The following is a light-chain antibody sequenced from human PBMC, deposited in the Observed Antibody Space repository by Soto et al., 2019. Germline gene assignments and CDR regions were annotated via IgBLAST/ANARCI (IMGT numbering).Light chain of an antibody. CDR2: EVS. V-gene: IGKV2-30*02. Sequence: DVVMTQSPLFLPVTLGQPASISCRSSQSLILSDGNTYLSWFQQRPGQSPRRLIYEVSDRDSGVPDRFTGSGSGTDFTLKISRVEAEDVGVYYCLQGTHWPWTFGQGTEVEIK. CDR1: QSLILSDGNTY. CDR3: LQGTHWPWT. J-gene: IGKJ1*01.